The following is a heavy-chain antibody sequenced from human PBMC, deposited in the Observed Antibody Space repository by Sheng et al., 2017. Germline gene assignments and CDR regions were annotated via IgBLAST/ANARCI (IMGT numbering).Heavy chain of an antibody. CDR3: ARPPSTDDAFDI. CDR2: IWYDGSNK. J-gene: IGHJ3*02. D-gene: IGHD1-26*01. CDR1: GFTFSSYG. V-gene: IGHV3-33*01. Sequence: QVQLVESGGGVVQPGRSLRLSCATSGFTFSSYGMHWVRQAPGKGLEWVAVIWYDGSNKYYADSVKGRFTISRDNSKNTLYLQINSLRAEDTAVYYCARPPSTDDAFDIWGQGTMV.